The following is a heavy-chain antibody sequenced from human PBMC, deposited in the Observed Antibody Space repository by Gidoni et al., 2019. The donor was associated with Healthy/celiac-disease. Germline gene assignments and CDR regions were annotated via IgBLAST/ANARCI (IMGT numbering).Heavy chain of an antibody. Sequence: VQLQESGPGLVKLSETLSLTCTGSGSSINRYYWSWIRKPPGKGLEWIGYISSSGNTNYNPSLKSRVTISVDTSKNQFSLKLNSVTAADTAIYYCARGRTKRIFDYWGQGTLVTVSS. CDR3: ARGRTKRIFDY. CDR1: GSSINRYY. J-gene: IGHJ4*02. CDR2: ISSSGNT. D-gene: IGHD2-2*01. V-gene: IGHV4-59*01.